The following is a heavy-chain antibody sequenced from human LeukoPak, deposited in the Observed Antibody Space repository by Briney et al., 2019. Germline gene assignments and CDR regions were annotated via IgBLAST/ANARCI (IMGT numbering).Heavy chain of an antibody. Sequence: GGSLRLSCAASGFTFSTYWMYWVRQAPGKGLVWASRINGDGSSTSYADSVRGRFTISRDNAKNTLYLQMNSLRAEDTAVYYCATHSSETYSRVPYWGQGTLVTVSS. CDR2: INGDGSST. D-gene: IGHD1-26*01. J-gene: IGHJ4*02. CDR1: GFTFSTYW. V-gene: IGHV3-74*01. CDR3: ATHSSETYSRVPY.